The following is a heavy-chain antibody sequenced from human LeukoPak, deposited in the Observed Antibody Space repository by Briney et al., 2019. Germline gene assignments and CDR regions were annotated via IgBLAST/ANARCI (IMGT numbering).Heavy chain of an antibody. CDR1: GGSISSSSYY. V-gene: IGHV4-39*01. Sequence: SETLSLTCTVSGGSISSSSYYWGWIRQPPGKGLEWIGSIYYSGSTYYNPSLKSRVTISVDTSKNQFSLKLSSVTAADTAVYYCARLTRSRNFDYWGQGTLVTVSS. D-gene: IGHD3-10*01. CDR2: IYYSGST. J-gene: IGHJ4*02. CDR3: ARLTRSRNFDY.